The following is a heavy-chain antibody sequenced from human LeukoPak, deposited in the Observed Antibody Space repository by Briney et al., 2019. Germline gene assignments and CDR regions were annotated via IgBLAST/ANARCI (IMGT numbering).Heavy chain of an antibody. Sequence: ASVKVSCKASGYTFTSYGISLVRQAPGQGLEWMGWISAYNGNTNYAQKLQSRVTMTTDTSTSTAYMELRSLRSDDTAVYYCARDIVVVPAAINWFDPWGQGTLVTVSS. V-gene: IGHV1-18*01. CDR1: GYTFTSYG. J-gene: IGHJ5*02. CDR3: ARDIVVVPAAINWFDP. CDR2: ISAYNGNT. D-gene: IGHD2-2*02.